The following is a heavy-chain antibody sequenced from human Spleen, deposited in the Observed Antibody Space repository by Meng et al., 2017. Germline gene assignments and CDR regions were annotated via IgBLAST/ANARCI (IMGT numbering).Heavy chain of an antibody. J-gene: IGHJ4*02. V-gene: IGHV4-31*11. CDR1: GGSISSGGYY. D-gene: IGHD4-11*01. CDR2: INHSGST. Sequence: VPVEESGPGLVKPSGTLSPTCAVSGGSISSGGYYWSWIRQHPGKGLEWIGEINHSGSTNYNPSLESRATISVDTSQNNLSLKLSSVTAADSAVYYCARGPTTMAHDFDYWGQGTLVTVSS. CDR3: ARGPTTMAHDFDY.